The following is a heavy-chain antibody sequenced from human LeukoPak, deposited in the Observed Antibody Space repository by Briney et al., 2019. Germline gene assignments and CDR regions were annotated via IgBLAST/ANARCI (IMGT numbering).Heavy chain of an antibody. Sequence: GGTLRLSCAASGFIFSSYAMNWVRQAPGKGLEWVSTISGSGGSTYYADSVKGRFTISRDNSKNTLYLQMNSLRAEDTAVYYCAKALEVAGRRYYYYYMDVWGKGTRSPSP. CDR3: AKALEVAGRRYYYYYMDV. V-gene: IGHV3-23*01. J-gene: IGHJ6*03. D-gene: IGHD6-19*01. CDR2: ISGSGGST. CDR1: GFIFSSYA.